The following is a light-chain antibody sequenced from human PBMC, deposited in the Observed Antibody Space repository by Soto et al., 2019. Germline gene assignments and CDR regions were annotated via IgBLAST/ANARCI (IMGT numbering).Light chain of an antibody. Sequence: DVELPQSPSTMSASVGVRVVITCRASQSINSWLAWYQQKPGKAPKLLIYDASSLDSGVPSRFSGSESGTEFTLTISSLQPDDFATYYCQQYNTYSKTFGQGTKVDIK. CDR1: QSINSW. J-gene: IGKJ1*01. CDR2: DAS. CDR3: QQYNTYSKT. V-gene: IGKV1-5*01.